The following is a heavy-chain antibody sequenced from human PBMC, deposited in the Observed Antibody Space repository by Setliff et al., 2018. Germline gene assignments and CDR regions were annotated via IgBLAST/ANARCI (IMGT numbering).Heavy chain of an antibody. D-gene: IGHD1-26*01. J-gene: IGHJ3*01. Sequence: GASVKVSCKASGYTFTTYGIIWVRQAPGQGLEWMGWTSAYNDNTNYAQRLQGRVTMTTDTSTSTAYMELRGLSSDDTAVYFCVREYSGGGLTWGQGTMVTVSS. V-gene: IGHV1-18*01. CDR1: GYTFTTYG. CDR2: TSAYNDNT. CDR3: VREYSGGGLT.